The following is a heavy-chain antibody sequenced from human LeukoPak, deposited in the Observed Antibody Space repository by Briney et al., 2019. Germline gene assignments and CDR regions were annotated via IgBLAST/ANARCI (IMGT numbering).Heavy chain of an antibody. CDR2: ISSSSSTI. V-gene: IGHV3-48*04. CDR1: GFTFSSYS. D-gene: IGHD2-2*01. Sequence: GGSLRLSCAASGFTFSSYSIDWVRQAPGKGLEWLSYISSSSSTIYYADSVKGRFTISRDNAKNSVYLQMNSLRAEDTAVYYCARDYHNWFDPWGQGTLVTVSS. J-gene: IGHJ5*02. CDR3: ARDYHNWFDP.